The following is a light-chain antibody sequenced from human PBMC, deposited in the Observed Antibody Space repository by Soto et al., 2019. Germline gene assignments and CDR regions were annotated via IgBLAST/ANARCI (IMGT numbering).Light chain of an antibody. Sequence: EIALTQSPATLSLSPGERATLSCRASRSVSHYLAWFQQKPGQAPRLVIYTTSNRATGIPERFSGSGSGTDFTLTISRLEPEDFAVYYCQQYGGSPRTFGQGTKVDIK. CDR2: TTS. CDR1: RSVSHY. J-gene: IGKJ1*01. CDR3: QQYGGSPRT. V-gene: IGKV3-20*01.